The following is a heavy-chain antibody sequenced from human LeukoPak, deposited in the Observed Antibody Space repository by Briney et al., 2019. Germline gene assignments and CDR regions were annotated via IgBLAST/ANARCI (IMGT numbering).Heavy chain of an antibody. CDR2: IGSAGYT. V-gene: IGHV3-13*01. CDR1: GFTFDNND. Sequence: GGSLRLSCEASGFTFDNNDMHWVRQTTGKGLEWVSAIGSAGYTYYADSVRGRFTITRDNAKQSLYLQMNSLRVEDTAVYHCVRQPDSARYGFDYWGRGTQVTVSS. D-gene: IGHD1-14*01. CDR3: VRQPDSARYGFDY. J-gene: IGHJ4*02.